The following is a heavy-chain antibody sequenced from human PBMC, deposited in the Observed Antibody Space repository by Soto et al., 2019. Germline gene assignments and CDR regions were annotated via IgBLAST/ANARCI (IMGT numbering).Heavy chain of an antibody. J-gene: IGHJ1*01. V-gene: IGHV3-23*01. CDR2: ISGSGGNT. Sequence: EVQLLESGGGLVQPGGSLRLSCAASGFTFSSYAMSWVRQAPGKGLXWVSAISGSGGNTYYADSVKGRFTISRDNSKNTLYLQMNSLRAEDTXXXXXXXXXXGXTXXXXXHWXQGTLV. CDR3: XXXXXGXTXXXXXH. CDR1: GFTFSSYA.